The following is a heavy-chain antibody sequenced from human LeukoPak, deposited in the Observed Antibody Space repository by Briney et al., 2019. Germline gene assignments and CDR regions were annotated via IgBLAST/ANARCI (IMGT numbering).Heavy chain of an antibody. Sequence: GGSLRLSCAASGFTFSSYAMSWVRQAPGKGLEWVSAISGSGGSTYYADSVKGRFTISRDNSKNTLYLQMNSLRAEDTAVYYCAKDPSSGGYFTFESDPWGQGTLVTVSS. J-gene: IGHJ5*02. CDR1: GFTFSSYA. CDR3: AKDPSSGGYFTFESDP. V-gene: IGHV3-23*01. CDR2: ISGSGGST. D-gene: IGHD5-24*01.